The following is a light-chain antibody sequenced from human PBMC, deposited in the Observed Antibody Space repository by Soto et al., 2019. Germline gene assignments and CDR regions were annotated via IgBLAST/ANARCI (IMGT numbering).Light chain of an antibody. CDR3: QQRSSWPLT. V-gene: IGKV3D-20*02. Sequence: EIVLTQSPGTLSLSPEERATLSCRASQSVSSSYLAWYQQKPGQAPRLLIYGASSRATGIPARFSGSGSGTDFTLTISSLEPEDFAVYYCQQRSSWPLTFGGGTKVDIK. J-gene: IGKJ4*01. CDR1: QSVSSSY. CDR2: GAS.